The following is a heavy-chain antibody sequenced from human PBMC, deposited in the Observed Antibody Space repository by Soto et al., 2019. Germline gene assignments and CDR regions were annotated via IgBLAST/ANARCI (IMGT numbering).Heavy chain of an antibody. Sequence: GESLKVSCKGSGYSFNSYWISWVRQMSGKGLAWRGRIDPSDSYTNYSPSFQGHVTISADKSISTAYLQWSSLKAADTAMDYCARHGPNRYPLFGVVIHYYYYGMDVWGQGTTVTVSS. CDR3: ARHGPNRYPLFGVVIHYYYYGMDV. CDR1: GYSFNSYW. D-gene: IGHD3-3*01. J-gene: IGHJ6*02. CDR2: IDPSDSYT. V-gene: IGHV5-10-1*01.